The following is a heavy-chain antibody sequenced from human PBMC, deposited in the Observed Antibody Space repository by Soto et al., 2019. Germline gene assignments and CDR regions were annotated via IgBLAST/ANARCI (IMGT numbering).Heavy chain of an antibody. CDR1: GFTFSSYS. CDR2: ISSSSSYI. Sequence: EVQLVESGGGLVKPGGSLRLSCAASGFTFSSYSMNWVRQAPGKGLEWVSSISSSSSYIYYADSVKGRFTIARDNAKNSRLLQMNSLRAEDTAVYYCARDYGSGSYYKAQGWFDPWGQGTLVTVSS. D-gene: IGHD3-10*01. CDR3: ARDYGSGSYYKAQGWFDP. V-gene: IGHV3-21*01. J-gene: IGHJ5*02.